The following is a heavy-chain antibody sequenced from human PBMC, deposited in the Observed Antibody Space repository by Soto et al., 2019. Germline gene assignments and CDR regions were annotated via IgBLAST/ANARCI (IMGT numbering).Heavy chain of an antibody. CDR3: AKARLYYYYGMDV. CDR2: IGADGDT. J-gene: IGHJ6*02. V-gene: IGHV3-13*01. Sequence: EVQLVESGGGLVQTGGSLRLSCEGSGFSFSSYDMHWVRQAAGKRLEWVAAIGADGDTYYSDSVKGRLTISRENTMNSLYLQMNSLRTGDTGVYHCAKARLYYYYGMDVWGQGTMVTVSS. CDR1: GFSFSSYD.